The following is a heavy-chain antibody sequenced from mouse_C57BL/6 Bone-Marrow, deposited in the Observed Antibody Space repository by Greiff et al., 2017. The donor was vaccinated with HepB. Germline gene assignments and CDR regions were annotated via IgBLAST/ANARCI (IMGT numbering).Heavy chain of an antibody. J-gene: IGHJ4*01. CDR3: ARGVRYYAMDY. CDR1: GYPFTGYY. CDR2: INPSTGGT. Sequence: VQLQQSGPELVKPGASVKISCKASGYPFTGYYMNWVKQSPEKSLEWIGEINPSTGGTTYNQKFKAKATLTVDKSSSTAYMQLKSLTSEDSAVYFCARGVRYYAMDYWGQGTSVTVSS. V-gene: IGHV1-42*01.